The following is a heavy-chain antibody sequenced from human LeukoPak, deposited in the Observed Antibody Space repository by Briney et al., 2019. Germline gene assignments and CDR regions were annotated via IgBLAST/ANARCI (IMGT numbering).Heavy chain of an antibody. D-gene: IGHD2-21*01. CDR2: IDPFDSQI. J-gene: IGHJ6*02. CDR1: GSIFTSYW. CDR3: ARRGSATYSYTLDV. Sequence: GASLQISCKCSGSIFTSYWITWVRQLPGKGLEYMGRIDPFDSQIQYSPSFEGHVFISTDKAINTAYLQWSGLKASDTAMYYCARRGSATYSYTLDVWGQGSTVIVSS. V-gene: IGHV5-10-1*01.